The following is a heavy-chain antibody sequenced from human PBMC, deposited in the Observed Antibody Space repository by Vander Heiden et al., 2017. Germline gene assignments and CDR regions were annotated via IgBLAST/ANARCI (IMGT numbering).Heavy chain of an antibody. CDR3: AKNRGYSYTFDAFHM. J-gene: IGHJ3*02. CDR1: GFTSSSYG. D-gene: IGHD5-18*01. V-gene: IGHV3-30*18. Sequence: QVQLVESGGGVVQPGVSLRLSCAASGFTSSSYGMHWVRQAPGKGLEWVALISYDGSIKYYADSVKGRFTMSRDNSKSTGHLQLNSLRAEDTAVYYCAKNRGYSYTFDAFHMWGQGTMVTVSS. CDR2: ISYDGSIK.